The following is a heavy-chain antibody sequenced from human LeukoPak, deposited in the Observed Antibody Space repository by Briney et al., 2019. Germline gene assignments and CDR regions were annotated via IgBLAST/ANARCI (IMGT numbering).Heavy chain of an antibody. V-gene: IGHV3-23*01. CDR1: GFTFSSYA. CDR3: AKGIDYGDYVPYFDY. J-gene: IGHJ4*02. D-gene: IGHD4-17*01. Sequence: GGSLRLSCAASGFTFSSYAMHWVRQAPGKGLEWVSAISGSGGSTYYADSVKGRFTISRDNSKNTLYLQMNSLRAEDTAVYYCAKGIDYGDYVPYFDYWGQGTLVTVSS. CDR2: ISGSGGST.